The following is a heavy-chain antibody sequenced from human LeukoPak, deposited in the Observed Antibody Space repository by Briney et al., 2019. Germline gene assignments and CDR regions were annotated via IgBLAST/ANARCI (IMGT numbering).Heavy chain of an antibody. V-gene: IGHV3-23*01. J-gene: IGHJ2*01. CDR3: AAPLERGDCCHFDL. Sequence: PGGSLRLSCAASGFTFSSYAMSWVRQAPGKGLEWVSAISGSGGSTYYAGSVKGRFTISRDNSKNTLYLQMNSLRAEDTAVYYCAAPLERGDCCHFDLWGRGTLVTVSS. D-gene: IGHD2-21*02. CDR1: GFTFSSYA. CDR2: ISGSGGST.